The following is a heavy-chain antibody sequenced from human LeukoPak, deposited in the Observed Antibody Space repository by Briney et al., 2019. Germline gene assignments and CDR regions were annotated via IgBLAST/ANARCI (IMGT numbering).Heavy chain of an antibody. D-gene: IGHD6-13*01. CDR1: EFTFVRYA. CDR2: ISSSSFKI. Sequence: GGSLRLSCAASEFTFVRYAMSWVRQAPGKGLEWVSYISSSSFKIGYADSVKGRFTISRDNSKNSLYLQMASLRVEDTAVYYCVRDPSYGSSWYYYMDVWGKGTTVTVSS. J-gene: IGHJ6*03. V-gene: IGHV3-48*04. CDR3: VRDPSYGSSWYYYMDV.